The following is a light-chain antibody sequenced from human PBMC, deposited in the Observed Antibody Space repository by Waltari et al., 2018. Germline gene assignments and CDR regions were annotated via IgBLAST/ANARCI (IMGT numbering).Light chain of an antibody. CDR1: SSNIGAGHD. Sequence: QSVLTQPPSMSGAPGQRVTISCTGSSSNIGAGHDVHRYQVFPGTAPKLLIYGNNNRPSGVPARFSGSKSDTSASLAIGGLQAEDEADYYCQSFDIRLSGGVVFGGGTKVTVL. V-gene: IGLV1-40*01. J-gene: IGLJ3*02. CDR3: QSFDIRLSGGVV. CDR2: GNN.